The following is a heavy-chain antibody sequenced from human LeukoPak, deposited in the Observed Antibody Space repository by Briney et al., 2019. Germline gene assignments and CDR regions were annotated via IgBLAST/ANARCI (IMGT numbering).Heavy chain of an antibody. Sequence: QTGGSLRLSCAASGFTFSSYSMYWVRQTPRKGLEWVSEISSDGNTYYAAAVKGRFAITRDNAKNTLFLQKHSLRVEDTAIFYCARLVGVSPFDFWGRGTLVTVSS. CDR2: ISSDGNT. J-gene: IGHJ4*02. CDR3: ARLVGVSPFDF. CDR1: GFTFSSYS. D-gene: IGHD3-16*01. V-gene: IGHV3-23*01.